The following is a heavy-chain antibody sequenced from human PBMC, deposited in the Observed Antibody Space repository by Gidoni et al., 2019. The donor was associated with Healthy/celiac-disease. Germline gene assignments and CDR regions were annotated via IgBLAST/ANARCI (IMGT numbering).Heavy chain of an antibody. CDR2: ISGSGGST. V-gene: IGHV3-23*01. D-gene: IGHD2-2*01. Sequence: EVQLLESGGGLVQPGGSLRLSCAASGFTFSSYAMSWVRQAPGKGLEWVSAISGSGGSTYYADSVKGRFTISRDNSKNTLYLQMNSLRAEDTAVYYCAKDTMLGYCSSTSCFLGHDYWGQGTLVTVSS. CDR1: GFTFSSYA. J-gene: IGHJ4*02. CDR3: AKDTMLGYCSSTSCFLGHDY.